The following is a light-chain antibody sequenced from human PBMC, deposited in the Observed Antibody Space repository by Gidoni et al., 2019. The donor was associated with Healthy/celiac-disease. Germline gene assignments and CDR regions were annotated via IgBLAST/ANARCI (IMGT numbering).Light chain of an antibody. CDR3: QQYNNWPFT. CDR1: QSVSSN. CDR2: GAS. V-gene: IGKV3-15*01. Sequence: PATLSVSPGERATLSCRASQSVSSNLAWYQQKPGQAPRLLIYGASTRATGIPARFSGSGSGTEFTLTISSLQSEDFAVYYCQQYNNWPFTFGPGTKVDIK. J-gene: IGKJ3*01.